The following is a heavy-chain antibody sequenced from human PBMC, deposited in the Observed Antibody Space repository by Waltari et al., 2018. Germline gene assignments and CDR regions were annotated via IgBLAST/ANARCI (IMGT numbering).Heavy chain of an antibody. J-gene: IGHJ4*02. Sequence: EVQLVESGGGLVQPGGSLRLSCAASGFTFSSYAMSWVRQALGKGLEWVSAISGSGGSTYYADSVKGRFTISRDNSKNTLYLQMNSLRAEDTAVYYCATQLNSYDFWSGLSRYFDYWGQGTLVTVSS. CDR2: ISGSGGST. D-gene: IGHD3-3*01. V-gene: IGHV3-23*04. CDR1: GFTFSSYA. CDR3: ATQLNSYDFWSGLSRYFDY.